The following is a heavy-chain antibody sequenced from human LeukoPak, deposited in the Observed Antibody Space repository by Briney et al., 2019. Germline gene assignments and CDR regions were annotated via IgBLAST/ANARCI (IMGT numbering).Heavy chain of an antibody. CDR3: AKDEGQQQLEYYFDY. Sequence: GGSLRLSCAASGFILNGWAMHWVRQAPGKGLEWVAVISYDGSNKYYADSVKGRFTISRDNSKNTLYLQMNSLRAEATAVYYCAKDEGQQQLEYYFDYWGQGTLVTVSS. V-gene: IGHV3-30*04. J-gene: IGHJ4*02. D-gene: IGHD6-13*01. CDR2: ISYDGSNK. CDR1: GFILNGWA.